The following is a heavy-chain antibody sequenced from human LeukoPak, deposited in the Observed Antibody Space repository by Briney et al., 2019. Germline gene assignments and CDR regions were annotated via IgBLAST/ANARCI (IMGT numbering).Heavy chain of an antibody. D-gene: IGHD5-18*01. CDR1: GGSISSGGYS. CDR2: IYHSGST. Sequence: PSETLSLTCAVFGGSISSGGYSWSWIRQPPGKGLEWIGYIYHSGSTYYNPSLKSRVTISVDRSKNQFSLKLSSVTAADTAVYYCARGPGLDVDTAMVTSYFDYWGQGTLVTVSS. J-gene: IGHJ4*02. V-gene: IGHV4-30-2*01. CDR3: ARGPGLDVDTAMVTSYFDY.